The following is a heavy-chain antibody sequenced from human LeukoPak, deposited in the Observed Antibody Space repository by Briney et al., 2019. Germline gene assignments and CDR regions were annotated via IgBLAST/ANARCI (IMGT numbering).Heavy chain of an antibody. D-gene: IGHD2-2*01. CDR2: INPSGGST. V-gene: IGHV1-46*03. Sequence: ASVKVSCKASGYTFTSYYMHWVRQAPGQGLEWMGIINPSGGSTSYAQKFQGRVTMTRDTPTSTVYMELSSLRSEDTAVYYCARGGINRYCSSTSCSRGYFDYWGQGTLVTVSS. CDR3: ARGGINRYCSSTSCSRGYFDY. J-gene: IGHJ4*02. CDR1: GYTFTSYY.